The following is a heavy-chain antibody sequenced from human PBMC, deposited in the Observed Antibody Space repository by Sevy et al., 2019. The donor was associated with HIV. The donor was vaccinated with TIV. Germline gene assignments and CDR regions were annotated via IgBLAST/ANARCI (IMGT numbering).Heavy chain of an antibody. Sequence: SETLSLTCSVSGGSMSSSSYYWGWIRQPPGKGLEWIGSIYYSGSTYYNPSLKSRVTISVDTSKNQFSLKLSSVTAADTAVYYCASSRSYFYYYGMDVWGQGTTVTVSS. CDR2: IYYSGST. CDR1: GGSMSSSSYY. J-gene: IGHJ6*02. CDR3: ASSRSYFYYYGMDV. V-gene: IGHV4-39*01. D-gene: IGHD1-26*01.